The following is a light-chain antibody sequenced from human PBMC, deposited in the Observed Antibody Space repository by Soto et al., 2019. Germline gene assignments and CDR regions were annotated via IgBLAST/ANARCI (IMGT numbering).Light chain of an antibody. V-gene: IGKV3-20*01. CDR3: QRYGSSKT. Sequence: EIVLTQSPGTLSLSPGERATLSCRASQSLNNNYLAWYQQKPGQSPRLLIYGASSRATGLPDGFSGGGSGTDFTLTISSLEPEDFAVYYCQRYGSSKTFGQGTEVEMK. CDR2: GAS. J-gene: IGKJ1*01. CDR1: QSLNNNY.